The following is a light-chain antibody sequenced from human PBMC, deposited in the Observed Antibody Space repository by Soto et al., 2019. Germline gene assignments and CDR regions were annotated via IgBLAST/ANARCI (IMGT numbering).Light chain of an antibody. CDR2: GAS. CDR3: QQYDSSIFT. J-gene: IGKJ3*01. Sequence: EIVLTQSPGTLSLSPGERATLSCRASQSVSSSYLAWYQQKPGQAPRLLIYGASSRATGIPDRFSGSGSGTDFPLTISRLEPEDFAVYYCQQYDSSIFTFGPGTKVDIK. V-gene: IGKV3-20*01. CDR1: QSVSSSY.